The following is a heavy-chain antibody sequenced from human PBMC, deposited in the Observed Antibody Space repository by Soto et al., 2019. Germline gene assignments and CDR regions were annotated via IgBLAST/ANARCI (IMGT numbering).Heavy chain of an antibody. CDR3: ARDCRDSCGGPSCIYCDF. V-gene: IGHV1-18*01. CDR1: GYTFSSYG. CDR2: ISANSGDT. Sequence: QVQLVQSGAEVKEPGASVRVSCKASGYTFSSYGFSWVRQAPGQGLEWVAWISANSGDTNSAQKFQGRVTLTTDTSTSTAYMDLRSLTSDDTAIYYCARDCRDSCGGPSCIYCDFWGQGTLVTVSS. D-gene: IGHD2-21*01. J-gene: IGHJ4*02.